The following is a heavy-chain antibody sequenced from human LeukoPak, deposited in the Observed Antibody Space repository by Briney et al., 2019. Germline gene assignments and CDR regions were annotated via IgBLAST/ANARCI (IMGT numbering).Heavy chain of an antibody. CDR1: GFTFSNNA. CDR2: ISNYGGTT. D-gene: IGHD3-22*01. V-gene: IGHV3-23*01. CDR3: AASITMIDDALDM. J-gene: IGHJ3*02. Sequence: GGSLRLSCAASGFTFSNNAMSWVRQAPGKGLEWVSAISNYGGTTLYADSVRGRFIISRDNSKNTLYLQMSSLRVEDTALYYCAASITMIDDALDMWGQGTMITVSS.